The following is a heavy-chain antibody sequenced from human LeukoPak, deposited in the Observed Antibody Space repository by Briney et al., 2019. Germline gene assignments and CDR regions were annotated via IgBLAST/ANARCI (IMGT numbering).Heavy chain of an antibody. V-gene: IGHV4-4*07. CDR2: IYTSGST. CDR3: ARLGLGFGELSFDI. J-gene: IGHJ3*02. D-gene: IGHD3-10*01. Sequence: SETLSLTCTVSGGSINSYYWSWIRQPAGKGLEWIGRIYTSGSTNYNPSLKSRVTMSVDTSKNQFSLKLSSVTAAETAVYCCARLGLGFGELSFDIWGQGTMVTVSS. CDR1: GGSINSYY.